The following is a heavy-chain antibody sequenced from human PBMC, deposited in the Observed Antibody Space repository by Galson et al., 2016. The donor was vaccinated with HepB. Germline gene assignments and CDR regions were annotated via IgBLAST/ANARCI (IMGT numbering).Heavy chain of an antibody. V-gene: IGHV5-51*01. D-gene: IGHD5-18*01. CDR3: ARQLAGYSFGDY. Sequence: QSGAEVKKPGESLKISCKGSGYSFTSYWIGWVRQMPGKGLEWMGIIYPGDSHTKYSPSFQGQVNISADKSISTAYLQWNSQKASDTAMYYCARQLAGYSFGDYWGQGTLVTVSS. J-gene: IGHJ4*02. CDR2: IYPGDSHT. CDR1: GYSFTSYW.